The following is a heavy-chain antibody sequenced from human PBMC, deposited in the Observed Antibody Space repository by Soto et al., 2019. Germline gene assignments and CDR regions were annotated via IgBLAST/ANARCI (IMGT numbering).Heavy chain of an antibody. J-gene: IGHJ4*02. CDR2: IYWDDDK. Sequence: SGPTLVNPTQTLTLTCTFSGFSLSTSGVGVGWIRQPPGKALEWLALIYWDDDKRYSPSLKSRLTITKDTSKNQVVLTMTNMDPVDTATYYCAHTILYYDFWSGLDGNSGYETNFDYWGQGTLVTVSS. CDR1: GFSLSTSGVG. D-gene: IGHD3-3*01. CDR3: AHTILYYDFWSGLDGNSGYETNFDY. V-gene: IGHV2-5*02.